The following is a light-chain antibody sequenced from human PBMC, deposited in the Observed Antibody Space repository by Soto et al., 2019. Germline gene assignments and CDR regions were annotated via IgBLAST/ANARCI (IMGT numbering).Light chain of an antibody. CDR2: DAS. CDR1: QSVSSY. Sequence: EIVVTQSPATLSLSPGERATLSCRASQSVSSYLAWYQQKPGQAPRLLIYDASNRATGIPARFSGSGSGTDFTLTISSLEPEDFAVYYCHQRSSWQGATFGGGTKVEIK. V-gene: IGKV3-11*01. CDR3: HQRSSWQGAT. J-gene: IGKJ4*01.